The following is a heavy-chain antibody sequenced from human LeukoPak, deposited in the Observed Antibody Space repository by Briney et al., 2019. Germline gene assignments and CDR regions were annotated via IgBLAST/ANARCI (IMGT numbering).Heavy chain of an antibody. CDR3: AKSRSGYPRVDGFDI. CDR1: GFTFSSYG. J-gene: IGHJ3*02. D-gene: IGHD3-3*01. Sequence: PGGSLRLSCAASGFTFSSYGMHWVRQAPGKGLEWVAFIRFDGSNKYYADSVKGRFTISRDNSKNTLYLQMNSLRVEDTALYYCAKSRSGYPRVDGFDIWGQGTMVTVFS. CDR2: IRFDGSNK. V-gene: IGHV3-30*02.